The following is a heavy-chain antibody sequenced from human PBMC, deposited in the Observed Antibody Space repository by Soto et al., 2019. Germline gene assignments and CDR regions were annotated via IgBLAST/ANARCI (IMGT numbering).Heavy chain of an antibody. CDR3: ARAETPYYYYYMDV. CDR1: GFTFSSYW. Sequence: EVQLVESGGGLVQPGGSLRLSCAASGFTFSSYWMSWIRQAPGKGLEWVANIKQDGSEKYYVDSVKGRFTISRDNAKNSLYLQMNSLRAEVTAVYYCARAETPYYYYYMDVWGKGTTVTVSS. J-gene: IGHJ6*03. V-gene: IGHV3-7*04. CDR2: IKQDGSEK.